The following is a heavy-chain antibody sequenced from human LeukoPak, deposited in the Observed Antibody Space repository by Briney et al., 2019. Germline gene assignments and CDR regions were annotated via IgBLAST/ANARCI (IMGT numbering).Heavy chain of an antibody. CDR1: GGTFSSYA. D-gene: IGHD6-13*01. J-gene: IGHJ6*02. Sequence: ASVKVSCKASGGTFSSYAISWARQAPGQGPEWMGRIIPILGIANYAQKFQGRVTITADKSTSTAYMELSSLRSEDTAVYYCARDGSSWYLAESAGKTYGMDVWGQGTTVTVSS. CDR3: ARDGSSWYLAESAGKTYGMDV. V-gene: IGHV1-69*04. CDR2: IIPILGIA.